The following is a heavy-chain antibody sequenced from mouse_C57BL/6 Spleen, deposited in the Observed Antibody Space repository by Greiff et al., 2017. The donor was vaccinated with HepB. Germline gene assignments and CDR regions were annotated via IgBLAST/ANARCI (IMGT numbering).Heavy chain of an antibody. CDR2: IDPSDSYT. D-gene: IGHD2-5*01. Sequence: QVQLKQPGAELVRPGTSVKLSCKASGYTFTSYWMHWVKQRPGQGLEWIGVIDPSDSYTNYNQKFKGKATLTVDTSSSTAYMQLSSLTSEDSAVYYCARSYYSNYVGGDFDYWGQGTTLTVSS. J-gene: IGHJ2*01. CDR3: ARSYYSNYVGGDFDY. CDR1: GYTFTSYW. V-gene: IGHV1-59*01.